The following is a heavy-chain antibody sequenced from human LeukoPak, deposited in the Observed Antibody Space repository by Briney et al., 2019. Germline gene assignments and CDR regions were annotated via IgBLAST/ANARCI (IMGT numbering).Heavy chain of an antibody. Sequence: SETLSLTCTVSGGSISSSSYYWSWIRQPAGKGLEWIGRIYTSGSPNYNPSLKSRVTISVDTSKHQFSLKLSSVTAADTAVYYCARAMPDAFDIWGQGTMVTVSS. D-gene: IGHD2-2*01. CDR2: IYTSGSP. CDR1: GGSISSSSYY. V-gene: IGHV4-61*02. J-gene: IGHJ3*02. CDR3: ARAMPDAFDI.